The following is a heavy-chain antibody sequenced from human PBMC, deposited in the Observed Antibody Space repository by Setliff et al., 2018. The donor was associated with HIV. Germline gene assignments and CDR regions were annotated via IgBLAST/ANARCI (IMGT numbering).Heavy chain of an antibody. V-gene: IGHV3-21*01. J-gene: IGHJ3*02. CDR3: ARAASYYNFWSGYNPHAFDI. CDR1: GFTFSSSS. Sequence: GGSLRLSCAASGFTFSSSSMNWVRQTPGKGLEWVSSISSSSSYIYYADSLKGRFTISRDNAKNSLFLQMNSLRAEDTAVYFCARAASYYNFWSGYNPHAFDIWGQGTMVTVSS. D-gene: IGHD3-3*01. CDR2: ISSSSSYI.